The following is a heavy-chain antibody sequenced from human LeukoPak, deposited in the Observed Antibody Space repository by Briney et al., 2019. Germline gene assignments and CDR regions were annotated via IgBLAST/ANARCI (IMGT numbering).Heavy chain of an antibody. Sequence: PGGSLRLSCAASGFTVSSNYMSWVRQAPGKGLEWVSVIYSGGSTYYADSVKGRFTISRDNSKNTLYLQMNSLRAEDTAVYSCARRFSYTFDDWGQGTLVTVSS. D-gene: IGHD1-26*01. J-gene: IGHJ4*02. CDR1: GFTVSSNY. V-gene: IGHV3-66*01. CDR3: ARRFSYTFDD. CDR2: IYSGGST.